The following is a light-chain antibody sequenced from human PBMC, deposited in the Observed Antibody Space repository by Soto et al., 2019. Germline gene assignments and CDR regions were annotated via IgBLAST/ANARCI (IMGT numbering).Light chain of an antibody. J-gene: IGKJ2*01. CDR1: QNALFSSSNKNH. CDR3: QQYFGSPTYT. V-gene: IGKV4-1*01. CDR2: WAS. Sequence: DIVVTQYPDSMAVSLAETATIACKSTQNALFSSSNKNHIAWYQQRPGQPLKLLFHWASTRASRVTDRFIGSSSFRDFTITINSIQTQDVCIYYSQQYFGSPTYTFGQVTRLEI.